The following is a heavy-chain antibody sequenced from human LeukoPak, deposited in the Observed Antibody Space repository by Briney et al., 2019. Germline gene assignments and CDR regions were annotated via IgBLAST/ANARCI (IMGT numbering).Heavy chain of an antibody. CDR1: GGSISSGSDY. CDR2: IYTSGST. CDR3: ARVSSGWDLYYYYYMDV. Sequence: SETLSLTCTVSGGSISSGSDYWSWIRQPAGKGLEWIGRIYTSGSTNYNPSLKSRVSISVDTSKNQFSLKLSSVTAADTAVYYCARVSSGWDLYYYYYMDVWGKGTTVTISS. D-gene: IGHD6-19*01. J-gene: IGHJ6*03. V-gene: IGHV4-61*02.